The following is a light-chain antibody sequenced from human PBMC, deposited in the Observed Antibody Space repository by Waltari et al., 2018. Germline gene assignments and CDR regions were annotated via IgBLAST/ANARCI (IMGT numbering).Light chain of an antibody. V-gene: IGLV2-23*02. CDR3: SPYAGSSKGV. Sequence: QSALTQPASVSGSPGQSITISCTGTSSDVGNYTRVSWYQQHPGKAPKLMIYAVSKRPSGVSDRFSGSKSGDMASLTISGLQPEDEAEYFCSPYAGSSKGVFGGGTKVTVL. CDR2: AVS. CDR1: SSDVGNYTR. J-gene: IGLJ2*01.